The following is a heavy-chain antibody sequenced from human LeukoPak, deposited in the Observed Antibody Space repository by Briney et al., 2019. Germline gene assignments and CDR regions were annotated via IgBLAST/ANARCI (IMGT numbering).Heavy chain of an antibody. J-gene: IGHJ4*02. CDR1: GAIINSGDYY. Sequence: SETLSLTCTVSGAIINSGDYYWNWIRQPPGKGLGWIGYIYYSGSTYYNAPLRSRVTISLDASKNQFSLKMSSVTAADTAVYYCARDVSTGFDYWGQGTLVTVSS. V-gene: IGHV4-30-4*02. CDR3: ARDVSTGFDY. D-gene: IGHD3-9*01. CDR2: IYYSGST.